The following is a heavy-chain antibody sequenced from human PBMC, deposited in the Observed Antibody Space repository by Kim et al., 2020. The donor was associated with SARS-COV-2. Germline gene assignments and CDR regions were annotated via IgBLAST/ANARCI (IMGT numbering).Heavy chain of an antibody. CDR2: SGGST. J-gene: IGHJ4*02. CDR3: ARHFGDY. V-gene: IGHV3-66*04. Sequence: SGGSTYYADSVKGRFTISRDNSKNTLYLQMNSLRAEDTAVYYCARHFGDYWGQGTLVTVSS. D-gene: IGHD3-10*01.